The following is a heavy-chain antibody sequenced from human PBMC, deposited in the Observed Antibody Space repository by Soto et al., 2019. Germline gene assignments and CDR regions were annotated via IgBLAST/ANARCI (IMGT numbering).Heavy chain of an antibody. CDR2: INSDGSST. V-gene: IGHV3-74*01. D-gene: IGHD2-15*01. J-gene: IGHJ4*02. Sequence: EVQLVESGGGLVQPGGSLRPSCAASRFTFSNYWMHWVRQAPGKGLVWVSRINSDGSSTIYADSVKGRFTISRDNAKNTLYLQMNSLRAEDTAVYYWARGGCSRGTCYSGGWGQGTLVTVSS. CDR3: ARGGCSRGTCYSGG. CDR1: RFTFSNYW.